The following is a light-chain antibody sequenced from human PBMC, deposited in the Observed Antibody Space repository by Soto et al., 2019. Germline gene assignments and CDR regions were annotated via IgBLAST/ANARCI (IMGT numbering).Light chain of an antibody. CDR3: QKYNSAPFT. CDR2: TAS. Sequence: DIQMTQSPSSLSASVGDRVTITCRASQGISNYLAWYQQKPGRGPQLVVHTASTLQSGVPSRFSGGGPGTEFTLTISSLQPEDVATYYCQKYNSAPFTFGPGTKVDIK. J-gene: IGKJ3*01. V-gene: IGKV1-27*01. CDR1: QGISNY.